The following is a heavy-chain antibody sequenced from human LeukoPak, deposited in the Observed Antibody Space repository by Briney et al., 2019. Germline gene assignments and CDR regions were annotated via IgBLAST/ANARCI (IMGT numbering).Heavy chain of an antibody. CDR1: GGSISSYY. CDR3: ARDPLVVVGPYGMDV. D-gene: IGHD2-2*01. J-gene: IGHJ6*02. V-gene: IGHV4-59*12. Sequence: LETLSLTCTVSGGSISSYYWSWIRQPPGKGLEWIGYIYYSGSTNYNPSLKSRVTISVDTSKNQFSLKLSSVTAADTAVYYCARDPLVVVGPYGMDVWGQGTTVTVSS. CDR2: IYYSGST.